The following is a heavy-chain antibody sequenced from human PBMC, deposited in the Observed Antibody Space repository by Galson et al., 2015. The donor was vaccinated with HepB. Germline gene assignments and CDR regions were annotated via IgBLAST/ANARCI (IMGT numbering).Heavy chain of an antibody. CDR2: SGTKTNGRTT. D-gene: IGHD5-24*01. CDR3: ARGGRDGYHLWD. Sequence: SLRLSCAASGFTFSDQYMDWVRQAPGKGLEWVGRSGTKTNGRTTEYAASAKGRFTISRDDSKNSLFLQMRSLKTEDTAVYYCARGGRDGYHLWDWGPGTRVTVSS. J-gene: IGHJ4*02. V-gene: IGHV3-72*01. CDR1: GFTFSDQY.